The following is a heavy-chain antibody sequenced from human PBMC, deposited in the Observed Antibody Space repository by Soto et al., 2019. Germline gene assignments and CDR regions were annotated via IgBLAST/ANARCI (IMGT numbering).Heavy chain of an antibody. J-gene: IGHJ4*02. Sequence: SETLSLTCTVSGGSISSYYGSWIRQPPENGLQWIAYIYDSGTINYNPSLKSRITISVDTSKNQVSLKLRSVTAADTAVYYCARHYASGTYPLEYWGQGTLVTVSS. CDR3: ARHYASGTYPLEY. D-gene: IGHD3-10*01. CDR2: IYDSGTI. CDR1: GGSISSYY. V-gene: IGHV4-59*08.